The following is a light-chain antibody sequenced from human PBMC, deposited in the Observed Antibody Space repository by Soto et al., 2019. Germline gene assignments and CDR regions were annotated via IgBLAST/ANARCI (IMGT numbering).Light chain of an antibody. Sequence: DIVMTQSPDSLAVSLGERATINCKSSQSVLYSSNNKNYLAWYQQKPGQPPKLLIYWASTRESGVPDRFRGSGSGTDFTLTITSLQAEDVAVYYCQQYDNLPPITFGQGTRLEIK. CDR1: QSVLYSSNNKNY. CDR3: QQYDNLPPIT. J-gene: IGKJ5*01. CDR2: WAS. V-gene: IGKV4-1*01.